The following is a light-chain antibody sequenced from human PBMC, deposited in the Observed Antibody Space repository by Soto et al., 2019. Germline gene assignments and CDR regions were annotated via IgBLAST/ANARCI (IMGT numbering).Light chain of an antibody. CDR1: QSVSRSF. CDR3: QQCDSSPWT. V-gene: IGKV3-20*01. J-gene: IGKJ1*01. CDR2: GAS. Sequence: EIVLTQSPGTLSLSPGERATLSCRASQSVSRSFLAWYQQKPGQAPRLLIYGASSRATGIPDRFSGSGSGTDFTLTISRLDPEDFAVYYCQQCDSSPWTFGQGTKVEIK.